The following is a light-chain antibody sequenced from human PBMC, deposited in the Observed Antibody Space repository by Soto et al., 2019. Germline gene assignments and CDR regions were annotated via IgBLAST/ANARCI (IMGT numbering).Light chain of an antibody. V-gene: IGKV1-5*01. J-gene: IGKJ2*01. CDR1: QSISSW. Sequence: DIQMTQSPSTLSASVGDRVTITCRASQSISSWLAWYQQKPGKAPKLLIYDASSLESGVPSRFSGSGSGTEFTLTISSLQPDDFATYYCQQHGNFGQGTKLEIK. CDR2: DAS. CDR3: QQHGN.